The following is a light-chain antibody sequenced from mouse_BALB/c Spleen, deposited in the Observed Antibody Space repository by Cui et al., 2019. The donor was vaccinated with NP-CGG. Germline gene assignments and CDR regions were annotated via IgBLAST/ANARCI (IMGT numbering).Light chain of an antibody. Sequence: QAVVTQESALTTSPGETGTLTCRSSTGAGTTSNYANWVQEKPDHLFTGLIGGTNNRAPGVPARFSGSLIGDKAALTITGAQTEDEAIYFCALWYSNHWVFGGGTKLTVL. CDR3: ALWYSNHWV. J-gene: IGLJ1*01. V-gene: IGLV1*01. CDR1: TGAGTTSNY. CDR2: GTN.